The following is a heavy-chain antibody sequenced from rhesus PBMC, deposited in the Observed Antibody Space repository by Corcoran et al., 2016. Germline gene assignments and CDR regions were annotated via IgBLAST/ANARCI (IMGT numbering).Heavy chain of an antibody. Sequence: EVQLVQSGAEVKTPGASVKISCKASGYTFTDYYLHWVRPPPGNVLEWMGLVDHEGGEAIHPQKFQDRVTSTADTSTNKAYMELSSLRSEDTAVYYCATAVKEYSNRPHGLDSWGQGVVVTVSS. D-gene: IGHD4-23*01. V-gene: IGHV1-111*02. CDR1: GYTFTDYY. J-gene: IGHJ6*01. CDR2: VDHEGGEA. CDR3: ATAVKEYSNRPHGLDS.